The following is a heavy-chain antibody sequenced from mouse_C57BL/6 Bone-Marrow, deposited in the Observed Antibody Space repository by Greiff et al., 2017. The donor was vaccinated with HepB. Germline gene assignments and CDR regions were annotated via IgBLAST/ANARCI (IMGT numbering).Heavy chain of an antibody. Sequence: EVKLMESGGGLVKPGGSLKLSCAASGFTFSDYGMHWVLQAPEKGLEWVAYISSGSSTIYYADTVKGRFTISRDNAKNTLFLQMTSLRSEDTAMYYCAHYYYGSSPYAMDYWGQGTSVTVSS. CDR1: GFTFSDYG. CDR3: AHYYYGSSPYAMDY. V-gene: IGHV5-17*01. D-gene: IGHD1-1*01. J-gene: IGHJ4*01. CDR2: ISSGSSTI.